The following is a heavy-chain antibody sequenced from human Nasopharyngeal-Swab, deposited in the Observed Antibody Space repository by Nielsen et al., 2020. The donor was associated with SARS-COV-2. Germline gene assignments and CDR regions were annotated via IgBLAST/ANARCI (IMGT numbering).Heavy chain of an antibody. CDR3: ARGATILGGHASRMDV. CDR1: GFTFSSYS. D-gene: IGHD3-3*01. CDR2: ISSSSSTI. J-gene: IGHJ6*02. Sequence: GASLKISCAASGFTFSSYSMNWVRQAPGKGLEWVSYISSSSSTIYYADSVKGRFTISRDNAKNSLYLQMNSLRDEDTAVYYCARGATILGGHASRMDVWGQGTTVTVSS. V-gene: IGHV3-48*02.